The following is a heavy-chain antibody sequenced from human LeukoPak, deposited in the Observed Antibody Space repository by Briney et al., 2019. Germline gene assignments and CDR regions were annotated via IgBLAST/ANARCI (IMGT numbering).Heavy chain of an antibody. CDR1: GYTFTSYD. D-gene: IGHD4-17*01. Sequence: ASVKVSCKASGYTFTSYDINWVRQATGQGLEWMGWMNPNSGNTGYAQKFQGRVTMTRNTSISTAYMELSSLRSEDTAVYYCARGYSDSLLFYCGMDVWGQGTTVTVSS. J-gene: IGHJ6*02. V-gene: IGHV1-8*01. CDR2: MNPNSGNT. CDR3: ARGYSDSLLFYCGMDV.